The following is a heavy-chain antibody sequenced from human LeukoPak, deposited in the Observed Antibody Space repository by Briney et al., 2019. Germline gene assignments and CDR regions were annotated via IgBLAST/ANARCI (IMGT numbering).Heavy chain of an antibody. CDR2: ISYDGSNK. Sequence: GGSLRLSCAASGFTFSTYGMHWVRQAPGKGLEWVAVISYDGSNKYYADSVKGRFTISRDNSKNTLYLQMNSLRAEDTAVYYCARGGKGYYYYYMDVWGKGTTATISS. J-gene: IGHJ6*03. CDR1: GFTFSTYG. V-gene: IGHV3-30*03. CDR3: ARGGKGYYYYYMDV.